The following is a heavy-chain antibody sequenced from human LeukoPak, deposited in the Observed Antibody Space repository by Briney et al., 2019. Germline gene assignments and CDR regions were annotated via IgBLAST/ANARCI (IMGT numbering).Heavy chain of an antibody. V-gene: IGHV4-34*01. CDR2: INHSGSA. CDR3: ARARGDYYDSSGYYSAFDY. CDR1: GGPFSGYY. J-gene: IGHJ4*02. Sequence: PSETLSLTCAVYGGPFSGYYWSWIRQPPGKGLEWIGEINHSGSANYNPSLKSRVTISVDMSKSQFSLKLNSVTAADTAVYYCARARGDYYDSSGYYSAFDYWGQGTLVTVSS. D-gene: IGHD3-22*01.